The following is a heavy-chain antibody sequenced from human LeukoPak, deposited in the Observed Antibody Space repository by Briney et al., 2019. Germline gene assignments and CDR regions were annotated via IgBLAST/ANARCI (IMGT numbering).Heavy chain of an antibody. CDR1: GFTFSSYL. CDR3: AKDQGASGWGAFDY. D-gene: IGHD6-19*01. J-gene: IGHJ4*02. Sequence: PGGPLRLRCAASGFTFSSYLMHWVRQAPGKGLEWVSFISGDGGTTYYADSVKGRFTISRDNSKTSLYLQMNSLRTEDTALYYCAKDQGASGWGAFDYWGQGTLVTVSS. CDR2: ISGDGGTT. V-gene: IGHV3-43*02.